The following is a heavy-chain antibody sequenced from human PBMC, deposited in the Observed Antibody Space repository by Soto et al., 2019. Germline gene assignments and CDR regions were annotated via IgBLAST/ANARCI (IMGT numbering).Heavy chain of an antibody. Sequence: GGSLRLSCAASGLTFSSYWMSWVRQAPGKGLEWVANIDQDGSDKYYVDSVKGRFTISRDNAKNSLYLQMNSLRDEDTAVYYCARDLVDYGDYDEVPFYFDYWGQGTLVTVSS. CDR3: ARDLVDYGDYDEVPFYFDY. V-gene: IGHV3-7*01. J-gene: IGHJ4*02. CDR1: GLTFSSYW. D-gene: IGHD4-17*01. CDR2: IDQDGSDK.